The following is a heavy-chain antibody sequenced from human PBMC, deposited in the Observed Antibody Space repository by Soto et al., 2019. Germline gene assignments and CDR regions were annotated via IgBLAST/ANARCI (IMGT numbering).Heavy chain of an antibody. CDR2: ISGSGGTT. CDR3: AKDSWAIFGVPAGEYYAMDV. CDR1: GFTFENYA. J-gene: IGHJ6*02. D-gene: IGHD3-3*01. V-gene: IGHV3-23*01. Sequence: GGSLRLSCVASGFTFENYAMSWVRQAPGKGLEWVSAISGSGGTTYYSDSVKGRFTISRDNSKNTVYLQMNDLRVEDAAEYFCAKDSWAIFGVPAGEYYAMDVWGQGTTVTVYS.